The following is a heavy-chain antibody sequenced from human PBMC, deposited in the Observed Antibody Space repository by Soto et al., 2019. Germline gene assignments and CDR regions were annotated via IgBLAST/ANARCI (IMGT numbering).Heavy chain of an antibody. CDR2: INPNSGNI. D-gene: IGHD3-10*01. CDR1: GNTFTSYD. J-gene: IGHJ4*02. V-gene: IGHV1-8*01. CDR3: ARGRASGSYCPRDG. Sequence: DLVKVSCKASGNTFTSYDINWVRQATGHGLEWMGWINPNSGNIGYAQKFQGRVTMTRDTAIRTAYMEVSRLRSDDSAGYYCARGRASGSYCPRDGWGQGTLVTVAS.